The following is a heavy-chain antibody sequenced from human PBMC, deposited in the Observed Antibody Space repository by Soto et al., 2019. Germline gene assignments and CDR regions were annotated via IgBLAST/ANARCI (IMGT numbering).Heavy chain of an antibody. CDR1: GFTFDDYA. D-gene: IGHD3-3*01. J-gene: IGHJ5*02. CDR3: AKDGRLRFLEWLPSGWFDP. V-gene: IGHV3-43D*04. Sequence: WGSLRLSCAASGFTFDDYAMHWVRQAPGKGLEWVSLISWDGGSTYYADSVKGRFTISRDNSKNSLYLQMNSLRAEDTALYYCAKDGRLRFLEWLPSGWFDPWGQGTLVTVSS. CDR2: ISWDGGST.